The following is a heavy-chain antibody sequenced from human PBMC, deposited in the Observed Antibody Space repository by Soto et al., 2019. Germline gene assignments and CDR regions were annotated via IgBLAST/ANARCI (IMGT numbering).Heavy chain of an antibody. CDR2: VYYTGST. CDR3: ARSVAVPGAHIAY. CDR1: GGSISGSY. Sequence: SETLSLTCSVSGGSISGSYWSWIRQSPGKGLEWLGYVYYTGSTNYSPSLRSRVSISVDTSKNEFSLRLSSVTAADPAVYFCARSVAVPGAHIAYWGQGTQVTVSS. D-gene: IGHD6-19*01. J-gene: IGHJ4*02. V-gene: IGHV4-59*01.